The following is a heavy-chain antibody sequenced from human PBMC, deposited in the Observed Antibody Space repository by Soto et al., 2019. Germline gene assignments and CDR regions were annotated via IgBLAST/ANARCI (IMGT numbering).Heavy chain of an antibody. J-gene: IGHJ6*02. D-gene: IGHD3-10*01. V-gene: IGHV3-48*01. CDR3: ARQRGYYYGMDV. CDR2: ISSSGSTI. CDR1: GFTFSSYS. Sequence: EVQLVESGGGLVQPGGSLRLSCAASGFTFSSYSMNWVRQAPGKGLEWGSYISSSGSTIYYADSVKGRFTISRDNAKNSLYLQMHSLRAEDTAVYYCARQRGYYYGMDVWGQGTTVTVSS.